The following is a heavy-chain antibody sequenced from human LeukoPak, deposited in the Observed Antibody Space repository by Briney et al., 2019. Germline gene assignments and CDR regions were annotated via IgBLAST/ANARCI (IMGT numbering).Heavy chain of an antibody. D-gene: IGHD3-3*01. CDR2: ISGSGDST. Sequence: GGSLRLSCAASGFTFSSYAMSWVRQAPGKGLEWVSAISGSGDSTYYGDSVKGRFTISRDNSKNTLYLQMNSLRAEDTGVYYCAKDHYWSIDYWGRGTLVTVSS. CDR3: AKDHYWSIDY. J-gene: IGHJ4*02. V-gene: IGHV3-23*01. CDR1: GFTFSSYA.